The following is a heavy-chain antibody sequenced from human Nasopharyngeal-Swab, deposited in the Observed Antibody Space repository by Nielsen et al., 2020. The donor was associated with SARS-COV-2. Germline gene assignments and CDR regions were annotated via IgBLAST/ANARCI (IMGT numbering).Heavy chain of an antibody. CDR3: ARLFHSDYYDSSGIVGGY. Sequence: GESLKISCEGSGYSFTSYCIGWVRQMPGKGLEWVGIIYPGDSDTRYSPSFQGHVTISADKSISTAYLQWSSLKASDTAMYYCARLFHSDYYDSSGIVGGYWGQGTLVTVSS. V-gene: IGHV5-51*01. CDR1: GYSFTSYC. D-gene: IGHD3-22*01. CDR2: IYPGDSDT. J-gene: IGHJ4*02.